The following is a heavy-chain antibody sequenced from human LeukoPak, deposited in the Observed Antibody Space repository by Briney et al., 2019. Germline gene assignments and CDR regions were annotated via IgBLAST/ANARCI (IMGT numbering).Heavy chain of an antibody. CDR1: GYTFTSYY. J-gene: IGHJ4*02. CDR2: INPSGGST. Sequence: ASVKVSCKASGYTFTSYYMRWVRQAPGQGLEWMGIINPSGGSTSYAQKFQGRVTMTRDMSTSTVYMELSSLRSEDTAVYYCARGTDIVVVPAAIFLYWGQGTLVTVSS. CDR3: ARGTDIVVVPAAIFLY. V-gene: IGHV1-46*01. D-gene: IGHD2-2*02.